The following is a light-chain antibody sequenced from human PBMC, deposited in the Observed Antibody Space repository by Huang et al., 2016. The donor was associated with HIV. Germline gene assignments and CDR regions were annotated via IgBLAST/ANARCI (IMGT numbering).Light chain of an antibody. CDR3: QQYGSLPLWT. Sequence: EIVLTQSPGTLSLSPGERATLSCRASQSVRSNYLAWYQQKPGQAHRLLIYGAASRATGIPDRFSGSGSGTDFTLTISRLDPEDFAVYYCQQYGSLPLWTFGQGTKVEIK. V-gene: IGKV3-20*01. CDR2: GAA. J-gene: IGKJ1*01. CDR1: QSVRSNY.